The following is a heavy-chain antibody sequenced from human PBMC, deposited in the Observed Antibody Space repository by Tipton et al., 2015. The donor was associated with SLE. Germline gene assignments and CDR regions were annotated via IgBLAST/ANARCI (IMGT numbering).Heavy chain of an antibody. CDR2: INTDGRTT. CDR1: GFTFSSYW. CDR3: IRDLAGRVGY. Sequence: SLRLSCAASGFTFSSYWMHWVRQAPGKGLVWVSRINTDGRTTTYADSVKGRFTISRDNAKNTLYLQMNSLRAEDAAVYYYIRDLAGRVGYWGQGTLVTVSS. D-gene: IGHD6-19*01. J-gene: IGHJ4*02. V-gene: IGHV3-74*01.